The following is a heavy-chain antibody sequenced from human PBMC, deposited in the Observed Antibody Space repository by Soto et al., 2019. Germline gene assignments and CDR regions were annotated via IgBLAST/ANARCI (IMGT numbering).Heavy chain of an antibody. V-gene: IGHV1-69*13. CDR2: IIPIFGTA. CDR1: GGTFSSYA. J-gene: IGHJ6*02. Sequence: SVKVSCKASGGTFSSYAISWVRQAPGQGLEWMGGIIPIFGTANYAQKFQGRVTITADESTSTAYMELSSLRSEDTAVYYCARALSEPEKGHYYYSGMDVWGQGTTVTVS. CDR3: ARALSEPEKGHYYYSGMDV.